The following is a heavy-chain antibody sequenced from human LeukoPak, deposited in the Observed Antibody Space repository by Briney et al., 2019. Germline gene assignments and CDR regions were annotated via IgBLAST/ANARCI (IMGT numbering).Heavy chain of an antibody. Sequence: SETLSLTCTVSGGSISSYYWSWIRQPPGKGLEWIGNIYYSGSTNYNPSLKSRVTISVDTSKNQFSLKLTSVTAADTAVYYCAREYDDYFGWFDPWGQGTLVTVSS. D-gene: IGHD4-17*01. V-gene: IGHV4-59*01. CDR2: IYYSGST. CDR1: GGSISSYY. J-gene: IGHJ5*02. CDR3: AREYDDYFGWFDP.